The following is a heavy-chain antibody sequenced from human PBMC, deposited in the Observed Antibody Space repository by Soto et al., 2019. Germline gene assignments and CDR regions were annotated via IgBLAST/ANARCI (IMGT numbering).Heavy chain of an antibody. CDR3: ASGPRRNYNDSNGDY. D-gene: IGHD3-22*01. V-gene: IGHV3-21*01. CDR2: ISSSSRYI. Sequence: GGSLRLSCAASGFTFSSYSMNWVRQAPGKGLEWVSSISSSSRYIYYADSVKGRFTISRDNAKNSLYLQMNSLSAEDTAVYYCASGPRRNYNDSNGDYWGQGTLVTVSS. CDR1: GFTFSSYS. J-gene: IGHJ4*02.